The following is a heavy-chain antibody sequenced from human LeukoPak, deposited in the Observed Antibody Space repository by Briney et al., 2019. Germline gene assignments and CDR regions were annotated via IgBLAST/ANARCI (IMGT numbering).Heavy chain of an antibody. CDR3: AKELYNWNDLDAFDI. D-gene: IGHD1-20*01. CDR1: GFTFSSYA. J-gene: IGHJ3*02. CDR2: ISGSGRNT. V-gene: IGHV3-23*01. Sequence: GGSLRLSCAASGFTFSSYAMSWVRQTPGKGLGWASAISGSGRNTYYADSVKGRFTISRDNSKNTLYLQMNSPRADDTAVYYCAKELYNWNDLDAFDIWGQGTMVTVSS.